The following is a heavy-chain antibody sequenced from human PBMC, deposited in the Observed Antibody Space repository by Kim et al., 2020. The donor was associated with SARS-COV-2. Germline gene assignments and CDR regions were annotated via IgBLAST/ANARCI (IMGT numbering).Heavy chain of an antibody. J-gene: IGHJ4*02. D-gene: IGHD2-2*01. V-gene: IGHV3-23*01. CDR2: ISGSGGST. CDR1: GFTFSSYA. Sequence: GGSLRLSCAASGFTFSSYAMSWVRQAPGKGLEWVSAISGSGGSTYYADSVKGRFTISRDNSKNTLYLQMNSLRAEDTAVYYCAKDLCTGGYCSSTSCCLGWGQGTLVTVSS. CDR3: AKDLCTGGYCSSTSCCLG.